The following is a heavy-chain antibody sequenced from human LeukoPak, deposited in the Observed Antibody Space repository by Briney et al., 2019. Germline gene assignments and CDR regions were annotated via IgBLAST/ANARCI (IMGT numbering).Heavy chain of an antibody. CDR3: AREDYGGNSPPGY. Sequence: PSETLSLTCTVSGYSISSGYYWGWIRQPPGKGLEWIGSIYYSGSTYYNPSLKSRATISVDTSKNQFSLKLSSVTAADTAVYYCAREDYGGNSPPGYWGQGTLVTVSS. D-gene: IGHD4-23*01. V-gene: IGHV4-38-2*02. CDR1: GYSISSGYY. CDR2: IYYSGST. J-gene: IGHJ4*02.